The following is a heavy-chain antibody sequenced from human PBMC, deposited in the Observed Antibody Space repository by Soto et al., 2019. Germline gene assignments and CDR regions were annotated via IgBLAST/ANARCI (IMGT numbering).Heavy chain of an antibody. D-gene: IGHD3-3*01. Sequence: QVHLQESGPGLVKPSETLSLTCTVSGGAISTYYWTWIRQPAGKGLEWIGRIYSSGSTKYNPSLQSRVPMSLDTSNNQFSLRLTSVTAADTAVYYCARGQRFSDWFDPWGQGTLVTVSS. CDR1: GGAISTYY. J-gene: IGHJ5*02. V-gene: IGHV4-4*07. CDR3: ARGQRFSDWFDP. CDR2: IYSSGST.